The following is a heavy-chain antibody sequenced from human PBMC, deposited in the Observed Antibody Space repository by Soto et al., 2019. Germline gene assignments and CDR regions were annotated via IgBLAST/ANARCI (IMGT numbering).Heavy chain of an antibody. CDR2: IHSDGSGT. CDR1: GFTVRYYW. CDR3: ARGGRRFLEWLSPHNWFDP. V-gene: IGHV3-74*01. Sequence: PGGSLRLSCAASGFTVRYYWMHWVRQAPGQGLVWVSRIHSDGSGTTYADSVKGRFTISRDNAKNTLYLQMNSLRAEDTAVYYCARGGRRFLEWLSPHNWFDPWGQGTLVTVS. D-gene: IGHD3-3*01. J-gene: IGHJ5*02.